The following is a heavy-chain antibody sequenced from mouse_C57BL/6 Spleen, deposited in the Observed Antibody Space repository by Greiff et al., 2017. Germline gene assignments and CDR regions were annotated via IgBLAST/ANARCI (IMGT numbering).Heavy chain of an antibody. J-gene: IGHJ4*01. CDR2: INYDGSST. CDR3: AREADAMDY. Sequence: EVQVVESEGGLVQPGSSMKLSCTASGFTFSDYYMAWVRQVPEKGLEWVANINYDGSSTYYLDSLKSRFIISRDNAKNILYLQMSSLKSEDTATYYCAREADAMDYWGQGTSVTVSS. V-gene: IGHV5-16*01. CDR1: GFTFSDYY.